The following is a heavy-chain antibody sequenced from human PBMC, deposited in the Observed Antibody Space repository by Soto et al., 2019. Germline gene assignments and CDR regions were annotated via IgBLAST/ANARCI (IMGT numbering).Heavy chain of an antibody. CDR1: GYTFTSYD. V-gene: IGHV1-8*01. CDR3: ARWRLDYYDSSGYSDY. J-gene: IGHJ4*02. D-gene: IGHD3-22*01. Sequence: ASVKVSCKASGYTFTSYDINWVRQAPGQGLEWMGWMNPNSGNTGYAQKFQGRVTMTRNTSISTAYMELSSLRSEDTAVYYCARWRLDYYDSSGYSDYWGQGTLVTVSA. CDR2: MNPNSGNT.